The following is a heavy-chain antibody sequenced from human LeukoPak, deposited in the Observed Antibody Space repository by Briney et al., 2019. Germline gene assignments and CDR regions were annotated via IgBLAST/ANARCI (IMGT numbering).Heavy chain of an antibody. CDR3: AKDLRRGIVVVPAAIRPLDY. D-gene: IGHD2-2*02. V-gene: IGHV3-23*01. CDR1: GFTFSSYG. J-gene: IGHJ4*02. Sequence: GGSLRLSCAASGFTFSSYGMSRVRQAPGKGLEWVSAISGSGGSTYYADSVKGRFTISRDNSKNTLYLQMNSLRAEDTAVYYCAKDLRRGIVVVPAAIRPLDYWGQGTLVTVSS. CDR2: ISGSGGST.